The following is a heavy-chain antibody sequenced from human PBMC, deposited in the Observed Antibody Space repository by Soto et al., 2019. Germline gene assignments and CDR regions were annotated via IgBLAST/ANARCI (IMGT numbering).Heavy chain of an antibody. CDR1: GFTFRTYT. CDR2: IRGFSPYT. J-gene: IGHJ6*02. D-gene: IGHD2-15*01. CDR3: ARDRGYDAHDFYYNAMDV. Sequence: LRLSCISSGFTFRTYTMNWVRQAPGKGLEWVSGIRGFSPYTFYAESVKGRFTISRDNAKNSLFLQMNSLRAEDTAVYYCARDRGYDAHDFYYNAMDVWGQGXTVTVSS. V-gene: IGHV3-21*01.